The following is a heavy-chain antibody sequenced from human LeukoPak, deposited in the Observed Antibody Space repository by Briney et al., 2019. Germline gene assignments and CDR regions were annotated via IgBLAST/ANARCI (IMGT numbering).Heavy chain of an antibody. CDR3: ARDGYYYDSSGYYDY. CDR1: GGSFSGYY. D-gene: IGHD3-22*01. J-gene: IGHJ4*02. V-gene: IGHV4-34*01. CDR2: INHSGST. Sequence: PSETLSLTCAVYGGSFSGYYWSWIRQPPGKGLEWIGEINHSGSTNYNPSLKSRVTISVDTSKNQFSLKLSSVTAADTAVYYCARDGYYYDSSGYYDYWGQGTLVTVSS.